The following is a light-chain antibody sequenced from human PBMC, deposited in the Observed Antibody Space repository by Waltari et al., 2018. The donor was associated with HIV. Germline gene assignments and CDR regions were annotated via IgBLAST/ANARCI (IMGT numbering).Light chain of an antibody. CDR1: QSVSSN. CDR3: QQYNNWLPWT. CDR2: DAS. J-gene: IGKJ1*01. V-gene: IGKV3-15*01. Sequence: EGVMTKSPATLSVSPGERVTLSCRASQSVSSNLAGYHQTPGQAPRRLIYDASTRASGVPARFSGSGSATDFTLTITTLHSEDVAVYYCQQYNNWLPWTFGQGTRVQIK.